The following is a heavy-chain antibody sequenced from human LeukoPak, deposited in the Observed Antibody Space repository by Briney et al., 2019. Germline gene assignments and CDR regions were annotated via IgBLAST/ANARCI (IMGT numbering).Heavy chain of an antibody. CDR2: ITGSGGST. V-gene: IGHV3-23*01. Sequence: GGSLRLSCAASGFTFSYHTMYRVRQAPGKGLEWVSGITGSGGSTYYADSVKGRFTISRDNSKNTLYLQMSSLRAEDTAIYYCAKDTSTRWYSSTPLPGDYWGQGTLVTVSS. J-gene: IGHJ4*02. CDR3: AKDTSTRWYSSTPLPGDY. D-gene: IGHD6-13*01. CDR1: GFTFSYHT.